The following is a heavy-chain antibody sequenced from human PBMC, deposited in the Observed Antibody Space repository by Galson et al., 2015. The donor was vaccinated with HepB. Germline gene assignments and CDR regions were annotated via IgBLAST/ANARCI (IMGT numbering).Heavy chain of an antibody. CDR1: GFTFSSYA. J-gene: IGHJ4*02. CDR2: ISGSGGST. D-gene: IGHD1/OR15-1a*01. V-gene: IGHV3-23*01. Sequence: SLRLSCAASGFTFSSYAMSWVRQAPGKGLEWVSAISGSGGSTYYADSVKGRFTISRDNSKNTLYLQMNSLRAEDTAVYYCAKAHFSRTPWSATGYYFDYWGQGTLVTVSS. CDR3: AKAHFSRTPWSATGYYFDY.